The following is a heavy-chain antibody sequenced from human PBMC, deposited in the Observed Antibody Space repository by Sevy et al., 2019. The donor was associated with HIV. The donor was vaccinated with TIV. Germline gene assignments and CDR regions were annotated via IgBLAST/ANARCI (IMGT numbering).Heavy chain of an antibody. CDR2: ISYDGSHI. CDR1: GFNFSNYA. Sequence: GGSLRLSCVAPGFNFSNYAMHWVRQAPAKGLEWVAVISYDGSHIYYADSVKGRLTISRDNSKNTLYLQMNSLRAEDTAVYYCARDRDGYQQGVFDYWGQGTLVTVSS. V-gene: IGHV3-30-3*01. CDR3: ARDRDGYQQGVFDY. D-gene: IGHD2-21*01. J-gene: IGHJ4*02.